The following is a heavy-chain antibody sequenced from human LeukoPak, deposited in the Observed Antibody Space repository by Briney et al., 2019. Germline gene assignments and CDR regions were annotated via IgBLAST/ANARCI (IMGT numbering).Heavy chain of an antibody. D-gene: IGHD3-16*01. J-gene: IGHJ3*02. Sequence: KPSETLSLTCAVYGGSFSGYYWSWIRQPPGKGLEWIGEINHSGSTNYNPSLKSRVTISVDTSKNQFSLKLSSVTAADTAVYYCARDEQVYDYVWGSYRELVAFDIWGQGTMVTVSS. CDR1: GGSFSGYY. CDR2: INHSGST. V-gene: IGHV4-34*01. CDR3: ARDEQVYDYVWGSYRELVAFDI.